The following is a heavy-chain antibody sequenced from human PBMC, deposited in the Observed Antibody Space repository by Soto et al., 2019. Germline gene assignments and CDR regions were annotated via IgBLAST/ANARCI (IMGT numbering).Heavy chain of an antibody. V-gene: IGHV3-30*18. CDR3: AKALVTIAAAGIFDY. J-gene: IGHJ4*02. Sequence: GGSLRLSCAASGFTFSSYGMHWVRQAPGKGLEWVAVISYDGSNKYYADSVKGRFTISRDNSKNTLYLQMNSLRAEDTAVYYCAKALVTIAAAGIFDYWGQGTLVTVSS. D-gene: IGHD6-13*01. CDR2: ISYDGSNK. CDR1: GFTFSSYG.